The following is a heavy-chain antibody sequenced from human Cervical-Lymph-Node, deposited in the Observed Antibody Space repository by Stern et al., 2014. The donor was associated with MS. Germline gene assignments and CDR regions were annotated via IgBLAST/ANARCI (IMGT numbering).Heavy chain of an antibody. CDR2: IIPIPGLA. CDR1: GGTFTSYS. V-gene: IGHV1-69*09. J-gene: IGHJ4*02. Sequence: VQLVESGPEVKEPGSSMTVSCKVSGGTFTSYSFSWGRQAPGQGLLLMGRIIPIPGLAMVAPKFQGRVTITADKSTKTAYMEMTSLTSEDTAVYYCAREDFWNGGHFDNWGQGTLVTVSS. D-gene: IGHD3-3*01. CDR3: AREDFWNGGHFDN.